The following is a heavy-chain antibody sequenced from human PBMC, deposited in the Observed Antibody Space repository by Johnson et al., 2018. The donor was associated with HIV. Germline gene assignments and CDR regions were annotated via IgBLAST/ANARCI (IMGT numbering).Heavy chain of an antibody. CDR2: ISNDGSNK. D-gene: IGHD2-21*01. V-gene: IGHV3-30*18. Sequence: QMLLVESGGGVVQPGRSLRLSCAASGFTFSSYGMHWVRQAPGKGLEWVAVISNDGSNKYYADSVKGRFTISRDNSRNKLYLQMNTLRTEDTALYYCAKVGRIVVAIGNDAFDIWGQGTMVTVSS. CDR1: GFTFSSYG. CDR3: AKVGRIVVAIGNDAFDI. J-gene: IGHJ3*02.